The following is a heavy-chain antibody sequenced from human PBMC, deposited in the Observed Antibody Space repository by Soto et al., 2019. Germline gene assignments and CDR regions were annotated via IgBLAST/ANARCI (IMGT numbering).Heavy chain of an antibody. V-gene: IGHV4-30-4*01. J-gene: IGHJ4*02. CDR3: AASTAMVTGFDY. D-gene: IGHD5-18*01. Sequence: KPSETLSLTCTVSGGSISSGDYYWSWIRQPPGKGLEWIGYIYYSGSTYYNPSLKSRVTISVDTSKNQFSLKLSSVTAADTAVYYCAASTAMVTGFDYWGQGTLVTVSS. CDR1: GGSISSGDYY. CDR2: IYYSGST.